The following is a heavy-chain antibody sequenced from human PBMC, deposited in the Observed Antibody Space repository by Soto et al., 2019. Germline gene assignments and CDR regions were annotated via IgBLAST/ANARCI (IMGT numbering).Heavy chain of an antibody. Sequence: GGSLRLSCAASGFTFSSYSMNWVRQAPGKGLEWVSSISGSGGSTYYADSVKGRFTISRDNSKNTLYLQMNSLRAEDTAVYYCAKDLGGSDYDSSGYNYFDYWGQGTLVTVSS. V-gene: IGHV3-23*01. CDR3: AKDLGGSDYDSSGYNYFDY. D-gene: IGHD3-22*01. CDR1: GFTFSSYS. J-gene: IGHJ4*02. CDR2: ISGSGGST.